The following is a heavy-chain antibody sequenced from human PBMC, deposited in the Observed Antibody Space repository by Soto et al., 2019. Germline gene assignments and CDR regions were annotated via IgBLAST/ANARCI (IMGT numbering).Heavy chain of an antibody. CDR2: INSYNGNT. J-gene: IGHJ5*02. CDR3: ERANVSGSYYANWFDP. D-gene: IGHD1-26*01. CDR1: GYTFTSYG. Sequence: ASVKVSCKASGYTFTSYGISWVRQAPGQGLEWMGWINSYNGNTNYAQKLQGRVTMTTDTSTSTAYMELRSLRSDDTAVYYCERANVSGSYYANWFDPWGQXTLVTVSS. V-gene: IGHV1-18*01.